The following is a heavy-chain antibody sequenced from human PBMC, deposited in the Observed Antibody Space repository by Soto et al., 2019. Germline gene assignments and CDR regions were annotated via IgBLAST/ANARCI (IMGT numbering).Heavy chain of an antibody. J-gene: IGHJ3*02. CDR3: ARDLYCSGGSCGDAFDI. Sequence: PGGSLRLSCAASGFTVSSNYISWVRQAPGKGLEWVSVMYSGGSTYYADSVKCRFTIPRDNSKNTLYLQMNSLRAEDTAVYYCARDLYCSGGSCGDAFDIWGQGTMVTVSS. V-gene: IGHV3-53*01. CDR1: GFTVSSNY. D-gene: IGHD2-15*01. CDR2: MYSGGST.